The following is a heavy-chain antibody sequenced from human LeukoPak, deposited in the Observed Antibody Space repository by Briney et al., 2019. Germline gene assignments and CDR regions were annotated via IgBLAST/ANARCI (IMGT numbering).Heavy chain of an antibody. J-gene: IGHJ5*02. D-gene: IGHD3-3*01. Sequence: SETLSLTCTVSGGSISSYYWSWIRQPAGKGLEWIGRIYTSGSTNYNPSLKSRVTMSVDTSKNQFSLKLSSVTAADTAGYYCARHKAEGSHDFWSGYYTGNWFDPWGQGTLVTVSS. CDR3: ARHKAEGSHDFWSGYYTGNWFDP. V-gene: IGHV4-4*07. CDR2: IYTSGST. CDR1: GGSISSYY.